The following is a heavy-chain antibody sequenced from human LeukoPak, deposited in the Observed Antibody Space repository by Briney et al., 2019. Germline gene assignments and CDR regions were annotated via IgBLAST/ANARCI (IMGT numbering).Heavy chain of an antibody. J-gene: IGHJ4*02. CDR2: IRYDDGSHK. V-gene: IGHV3-30*02. D-gene: IGHD6-19*01. CDR3: ARETPVAGARDY. CDR1: GFTFISYG. Sequence: GGSLRLSCAASGFTFISYGMHWVRQAPGKGLEWVAFIRYDDGSHKFYEDSVKGRFTITRENSKKKLLPQINNLRAKDTAVYYCARETPVAGARDYWGQGTLVTVSS.